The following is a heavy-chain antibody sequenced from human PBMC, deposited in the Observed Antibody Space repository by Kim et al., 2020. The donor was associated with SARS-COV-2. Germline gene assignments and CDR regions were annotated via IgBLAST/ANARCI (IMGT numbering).Heavy chain of an antibody. CDR2: INPDSGGT. D-gene: IGHD1-20*01. V-gene: IGHV1-2*06. CDR1: GYTFTDYY. J-gene: IGHJ5*02. CDR3: AAGRITGNTLGWFDP. Sequence: ASVTVSCKASGYTFTDYYMHWMRQAPGQGLEWVGRINPDSGGTDYAQKFQGRVTMTRDTSNSTAYLDLSGLRSDDTAVYCCAAGRITGNTLGWFDPWGQGTLVSVSP.